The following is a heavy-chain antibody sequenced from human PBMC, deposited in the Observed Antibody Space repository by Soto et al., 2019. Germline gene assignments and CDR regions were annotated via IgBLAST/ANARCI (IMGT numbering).Heavy chain of an antibody. Sequence: PGGSLRLSCAASGFTFSSYSMNWVRQAPGKGLEWVSSLSSSSSYIYYAAPVQARFPISRDNAKSSLYRRMNSRRAGDTAVCYGARGGSRDLWSGYIRGHPGDCFDYWGQGTLVTVAS. V-gene: IGHV3-21*01. D-gene: IGHD3-3*01. CDR2: LSSSSSYI. CDR1: GFTFSSYS. J-gene: IGHJ4*02. CDR3: ARGGSRDLWSGYIRGHPGDCFDY.